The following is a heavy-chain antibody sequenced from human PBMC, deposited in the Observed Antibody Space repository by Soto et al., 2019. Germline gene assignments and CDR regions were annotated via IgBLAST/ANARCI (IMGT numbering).Heavy chain of an antibody. J-gene: IGHJ6*02. D-gene: IGHD2-2*01. CDR2: INPSGGST. V-gene: IGHV1-46*01. Sequence: ASVKVSCKASGYTFTSYYMHWVRQAPGQGLEWMGIINPSGGSTSYAQKFQGRVTMTRDTSTSTVYMELSSLRSEDTAVYYCARVQAYGSSTSLYYYYGMDVWGQGTTVTVSS. CDR3: ARVQAYGSSTSLYYYYGMDV. CDR1: GYTFTSYY.